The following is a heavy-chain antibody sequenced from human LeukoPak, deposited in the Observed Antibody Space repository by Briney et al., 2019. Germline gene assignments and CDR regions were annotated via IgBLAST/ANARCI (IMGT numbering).Heavy chain of an antibody. D-gene: IGHD2-15*01. CDR3: ARDHKEGYCSGGSCYSLPHDY. V-gene: IGHV3-21*01. Sequence: LGGSLRLSCAASGFTFSSYWMTWVRQAPGKGLEWVSSISSSSSYIYYADSVKGRFTISRDNAKNSLYLQMNSLRAEDTAVYYCARDHKEGYCSGGSCYSLPHDYWGQGTLVTVSS. CDR1: GFTFSSYW. CDR2: ISSSSSYI. J-gene: IGHJ4*02.